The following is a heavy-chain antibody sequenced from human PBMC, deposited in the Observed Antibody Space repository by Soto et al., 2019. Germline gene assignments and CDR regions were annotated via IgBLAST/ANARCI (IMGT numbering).Heavy chain of an antibody. V-gene: IGHV4-39*01. CDR1: GGSISSSSYY. J-gene: IGHJ6*02. Sequence: SETLSLTCTVSGGSISSSSYYWGWIRQPPGKGLEWIGSIYYSGSTYYNPSLKSRVTIPVDTSKNQFSLKLSSVTAADTAVYYCARSPTGTEYYYGMDVWGQGTTVTVSS. CDR3: ARSPTGTEYYYGMDV. CDR2: IYYSGST. D-gene: IGHD2-8*02.